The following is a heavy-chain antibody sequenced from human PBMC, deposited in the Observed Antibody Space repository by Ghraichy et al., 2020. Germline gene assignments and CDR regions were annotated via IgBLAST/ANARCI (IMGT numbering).Heavy chain of an antibody. D-gene: IGHD6-19*01. Sequence: GGSLRLSCVGSGFTFNRRALHWVRQAPGAGLEWVAVISIDGSRQHYADSVNGRFTISRDKSKNTLSLHMNSLTEDDTAVYFCATEGAGSAWSSFDSWGQGTLVTVSS. CDR2: ISIDGSRQ. CDR3: ATEGAGSAWSSFDS. J-gene: IGHJ4*02. V-gene: IGHV3-30*04. CDR1: GFTFNRRA.